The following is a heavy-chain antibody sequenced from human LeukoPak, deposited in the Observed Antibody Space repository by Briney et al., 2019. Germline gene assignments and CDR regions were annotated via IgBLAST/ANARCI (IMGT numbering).Heavy chain of an antibody. CDR1: GGSISSSSYY. CDR2: IYYSGST. J-gene: IGHJ3*02. D-gene: IGHD3-16*01. Sequence: SETLSLTCTVSGGSISSSSYYWGWIRQPPGKGLEWVGSIYYSGSTYYNPSLKSRVTISVDTSKNQFSLKLSSVTAADTTVYYCARLTGGYDYVWGSYVSDAFAIWGQGTMVTVSS. CDR3: ARLTGGYDYVWGSYVSDAFAI. V-gene: IGHV4-39*01.